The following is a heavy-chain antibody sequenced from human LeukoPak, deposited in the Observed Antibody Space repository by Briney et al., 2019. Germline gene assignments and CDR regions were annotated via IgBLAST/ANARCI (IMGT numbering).Heavy chain of an antibody. J-gene: IGHJ5*02. CDR2: ISGSGGGT. CDR1: GFTFSSYA. Sequence: GGSLRLSCAASGFTFSSYAMSWVRQAPGRGLEWVSVISGSGGGTHYSDSVKGRFTISRDNSKDTLYLQMSSLRAEDTAVYYCAKDLGSSGWYGGWFDPWGQGTLVTVSS. D-gene: IGHD6-19*01. V-gene: IGHV3-23*01. CDR3: AKDLGSSGWYGGWFDP.